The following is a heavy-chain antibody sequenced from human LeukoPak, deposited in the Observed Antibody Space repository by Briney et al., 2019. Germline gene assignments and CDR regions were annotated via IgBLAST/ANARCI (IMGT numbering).Heavy chain of an antibody. Sequence: GASVKVSCKASGYTFTSYDINWVRQATGQGLEWMGWMNPNSGNTGYAQKFQGRVTITRNTSISTAYMKLSSLRSEDTAVYYCARGANWDTAMGTGRDYYYYHMDVWGKGTTVTVSS. V-gene: IGHV1-8*03. CDR1: GYTFTSYD. D-gene: IGHD5-18*01. CDR3: ARGANWDTAMGTGRDYYYYHMDV. J-gene: IGHJ6*03. CDR2: MNPNSGNT.